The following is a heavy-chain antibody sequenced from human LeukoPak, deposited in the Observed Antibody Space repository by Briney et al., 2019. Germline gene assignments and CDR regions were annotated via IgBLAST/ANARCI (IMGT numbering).Heavy chain of an antibody. CDR3: ARETDSTLFDY. CDR1: GFTFSSFE. V-gene: IGHV3-48*03. J-gene: IGHJ4*02. Sequence: PGGSLRLSCAASGFTFSSFEMNWVRQAPGKGLEWISYISSSNYKYYADSVKGRFTISRDNGKNSLYLQMNSLRAEDTAVYYCARETDSTLFDYWGQGILVTVSS. D-gene: IGHD2-2*01. CDR2: ISSSNYK.